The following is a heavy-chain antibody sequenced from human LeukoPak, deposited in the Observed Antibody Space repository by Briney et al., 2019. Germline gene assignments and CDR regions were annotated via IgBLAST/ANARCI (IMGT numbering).Heavy chain of an antibody. V-gene: IGHV1-69*05. D-gene: IGHD6-13*01. CDR1: GYTFTSYD. Sequence: SVKVSCKASGYTFTSYDINWVRQATGQGLEWMGGIIPIFGTANYAQKFQGRVTITTDESTSTAYMELSSLRSEDTAVYYCSRGIAAAGAHYFDPWGQGTLVTVSS. J-gene: IGHJ5*02. CDR3: SRGIAAAGAHYFDP. CDR2: IIPIFGTA.